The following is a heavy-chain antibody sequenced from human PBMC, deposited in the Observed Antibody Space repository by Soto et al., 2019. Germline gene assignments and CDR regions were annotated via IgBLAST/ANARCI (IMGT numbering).Heavy chain of an antibody. D-gene: IGHD3-3*01. CDR2: FDPEDGET. CDR3: ATAGDFWSGYYPNYYYGMDV. J-gene: IGHJ6*02. Sequence: ASVKVSCKVSGYTLTELSIHWVRQAPGKGLEWMGGFDPEDGETIYAQKFQGRVTMTEDTSTDTAYMELSSLRSEDTAVYYCATAGDFWSGYYPNYYYGMDVWGQGTTVTVSS. CDR1: GYTLTELS. V-gene: IGHV1-24*01.